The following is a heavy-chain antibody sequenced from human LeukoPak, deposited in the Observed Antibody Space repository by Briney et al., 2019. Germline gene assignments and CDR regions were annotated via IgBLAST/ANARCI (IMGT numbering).Heavy chain of an antibody. Sequence: QSGGSLRLSCEASGFTFGSHAMYWVRQAPGKGLERVAGIFGSGGSPHYADSVKGRFIISRDNPRNTVYLQINSLRDEDTAVYYCGKTTVGYSSGQKPAWPVDYWGQGTLVTVSS. CDR2: IFGSGGSP. D-gene: IGHD5-18*01. V-gene: IGHV3-23*01. CDR1: GFTFGSHA. CDR3: GKTTVGYSSGQKPAWPVDY. J-gene: IGHJ4*02.